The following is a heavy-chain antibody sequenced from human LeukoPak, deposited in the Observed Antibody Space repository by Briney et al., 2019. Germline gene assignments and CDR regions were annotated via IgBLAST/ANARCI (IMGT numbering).Heavy chain of an antibody. V-gene: IGHV3-15*01. CDR3: MWVRGYSYALDP. CDR2: IKSKTDGGTT. J-gene: IGHJ5*02. Sequence: PGGSLRLSCAASGFTFSHAWMSWVRQAPGKGLEWVGRIKSKTDGGTTDYAAPVKGRFTISRDDSKNTLYLQMNSLKIEDTAVYYYMWVRGYSYALDPWSQGSLVTVSS. CDR1: GFTFSHAW. D-gene: IGHD5-18*01.